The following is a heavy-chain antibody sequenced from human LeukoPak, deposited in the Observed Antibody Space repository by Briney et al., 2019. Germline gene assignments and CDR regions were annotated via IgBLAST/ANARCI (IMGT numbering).Heavy chain of an antibody. CDR2: IIPVLGVS. CDR1: GGSFSSYV. V-gene: IGHV1-69*04. CDR3: ARELLPAVTECWFDP. D-gene: IGHD2-2*01. Sequence: KVSCKASGGSFSSYVITWVRQAPGQGLEWMGRIIPVLGVSNFAQKFQGRVTITADKSTNTAHMELSRLESGDTAVYYCARELLPAVTECWFDPWGQGTLVTVSS. J-gene: IGHJ5*02.